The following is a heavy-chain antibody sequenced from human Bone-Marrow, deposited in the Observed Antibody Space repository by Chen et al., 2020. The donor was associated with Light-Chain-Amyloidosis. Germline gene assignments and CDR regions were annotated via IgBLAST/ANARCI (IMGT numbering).Heavy chain of an antibody. J-gene: IGHJ4*02. V-gene: IGHV3-21*05. CDR3: TRDRGQWLVLGPDY. Sequence: EVQLVESGGGLVKPGGSLRLSCVASGFTFNSFAMHWVRQAPEKGLEWVSYISRSGSIIHYADSVKGRFTISRDNAKNSLYLQMNSLRADDTAVYFCTRDRGQWLVLGPDYWGQGTLVTVSS. CDR2: ISRSGSII. D-gene: IGHD6-19*01. CDR1: GFTFNSFA.